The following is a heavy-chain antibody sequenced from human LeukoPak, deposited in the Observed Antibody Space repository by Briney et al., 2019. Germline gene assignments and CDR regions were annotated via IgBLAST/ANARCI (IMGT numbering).Heavy chain of an antibody. CDR2: ISYDGSNE. CDR3: AKERHCDGNVLGY. V-gene: IGHV3-30*18. Sequence: PGGSLRLSCAASGFTFSSYGMHWVRQAPGKGLERAAIISYDGSNEYYADSVKGRFTISRDNSKNTLYLQMNSPRAEDTAVYYCAKERHCDGNVLGYWGQGTLVTVSS. J-gene: IGHJ4*02. D-gene: IGHD2-15*01. CDR1: GFTFSSYG.